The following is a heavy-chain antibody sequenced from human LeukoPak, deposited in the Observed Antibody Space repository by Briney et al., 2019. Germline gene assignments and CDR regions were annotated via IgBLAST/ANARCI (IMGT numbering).Heavy chain of an antibody. Sequence: GGSLRLSCAASVFTVSSNYMSWVREAPGKGLEWVAFIRYDGSNKHYADSVKGRFTISRDNSKNTLYLQMNSLRAEDTAVYYCAKDGRLRYFDWLPSPVYYMDVWGKGTTVTVSS. CDR1: VFTVSSNY. CDR2: IRYDGSNK. V-gene: IGHV3-30*02. J-gene: IGHJ6*03. D-gene: IGHD3-9*01. CDR3: AKDGRLRYFDWLPSPVYYMDV.